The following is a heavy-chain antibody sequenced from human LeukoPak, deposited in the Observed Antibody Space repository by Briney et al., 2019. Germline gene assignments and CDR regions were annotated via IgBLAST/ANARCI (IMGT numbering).Heavy chain of an antibody. CDR1: GYTFTSYG. CDR2: IIPIFGTA. J-gene: IGHJ6*03. D-gene: IGHD6-13*01. Sequence: GASVKVSCKASGYTFTSYGISWVRQAPGQGLEWMGGIIPIFGTANYAQKFQGRVTITADKSTSTAYMELSSLRSEDTAVYYCATYSSSWYVRNDYYYYVDVWGKGTTVTVSS. CDR3: ATYSSSWYVRNDYYYYVDV. V-gene: IGHV1-69*06.